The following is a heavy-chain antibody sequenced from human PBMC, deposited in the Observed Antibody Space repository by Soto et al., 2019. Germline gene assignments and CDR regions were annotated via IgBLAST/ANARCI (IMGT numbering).Heavy chain of an antibody. Sequence: SETLSLTCTVSGGSISGYYWNWIRQPAGKGLEWIGRIYTSGTTNYNPSLKSRVTMSVDTSKNQFSLKLSSMTAADTAVYYCAREVAGMVFSDYWGQGTLVTVSS. J-gene: IGHJ4*02. CDR3: AREVAGMVFSDY. CDR2: IYTSGTT. CDR1: GGSISGYY. D-gene: IGHD6-19*01. V-gene: IGHV4-4*07.